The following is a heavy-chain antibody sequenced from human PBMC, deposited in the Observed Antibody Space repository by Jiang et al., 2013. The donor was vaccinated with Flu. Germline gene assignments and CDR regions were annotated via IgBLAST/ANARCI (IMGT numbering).Heavy chain of an antibody. CDR3: ARETTMTPRGAFDI. CDR2: IYYSGST. V-gene: IGHV4-61*01. J-gene: IGHJ3*02. D-gene: IGHD4-17*01. CDR1: GGSIGSTNDY. Sequence: GLVKPSETLSLTCTVSGGSIGSTNDYWNWIRQPPGKGLEWIGFIYYSGSTNYNPSLKSRVTISVDTSKNQFSLNPSSVTAADTAVYYCARETTMTPRGAFDIWGQGTMVIVSS.